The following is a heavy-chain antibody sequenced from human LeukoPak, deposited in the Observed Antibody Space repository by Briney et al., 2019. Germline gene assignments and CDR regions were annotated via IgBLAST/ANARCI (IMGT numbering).Heavy chain of an antibody. CDR2: IFDNGRT. J-gene: IGHJ4*02. D-gene: IGHD3-10*01. CDR1: AGSISGGGYY. CDR3: ARESYGSGSYYY. Sequence: SETLSLTCTVSAGSISGGGYYWSWILQHPGKGLEWIGYIFDNGRTDYNPSLKSRVTISVDTSKTQLSLKLRSLTAADTAVYYCARESYGSGSYYYWGQGTLVTVSS. V-gene: IGHV4-31*03.